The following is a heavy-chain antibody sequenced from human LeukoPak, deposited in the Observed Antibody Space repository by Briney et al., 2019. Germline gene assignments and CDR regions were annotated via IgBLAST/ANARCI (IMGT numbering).Heavy chain of an antibody. V-gene: IGHV4-31*03. CDR2: IYYSGST. Sequence: SETLSLTCTVSGGSISSSGYYWSWIRQHPGKGLEWIGDIYYSGSTYYNPSLKSRVTISVDTSKNQFSLKLTSVTAADTAVYYCARERPLVVVPAATTLHVLDLDVWGQGTTVTVSS. J-gene: IGHJ6*02. CDR3: ARERPLVVVPAATTLHVLDLDV. D-gene: IGHD2-2*01. CDR1: GGSISSSGYY.